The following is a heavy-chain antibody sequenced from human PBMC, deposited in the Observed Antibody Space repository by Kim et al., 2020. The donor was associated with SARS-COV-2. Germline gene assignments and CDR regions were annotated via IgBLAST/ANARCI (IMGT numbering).Heavy chain of an antibody. V-gene: IGHV4-34*01. CDR3: AGGVSGYCSSTSCGVLDP. CDR1: GGSFSGYY. D-gene: IGHD2-2*01. Sequence: SETLSLTCAVYGGSFSGYYWSWIRQPPGKGLEWIGEINHSGSTNYNPSLKSRVTISVDTSKNQFSLKLSSVTAADTAVYYCAGGVSGYCSSTSCGVLDPWGQGTLVTVSS. CDR2: INHSGST. J-gene: IGHJ5*02.